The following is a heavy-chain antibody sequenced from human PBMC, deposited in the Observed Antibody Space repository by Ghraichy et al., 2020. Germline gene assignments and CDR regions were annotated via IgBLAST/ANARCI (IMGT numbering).Heavy chain of an antibody. V-gene: IGHV3-21*01. CDR3: ARDKHYSSSGAWFDP. J-gene: IGHJ5*02. D-gene: IGHD6-13*01. CDR2: ISSSSSYI. Sequence: GGSLRLSCAASGFTFSSYSMNWVRQAPGKGLEWVSSISSSSSYIYYADSVKGRFTISRDNAKNSLYLQMNSLRAEDTAVYYCARDKHYSSSGAWFDPWGQGTLVTVSS. CDR1: GFTFSSYS.